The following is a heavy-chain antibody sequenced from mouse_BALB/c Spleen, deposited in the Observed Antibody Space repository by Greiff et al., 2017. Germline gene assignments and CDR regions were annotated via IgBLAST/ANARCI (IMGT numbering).Heavy chain of an antibody. D-gene: IGHD2-1*01. CDR2: IDPENGDT. V-gene: IGHV14-4*02. J-gene: IGHJ2*01. Sequence: EVQLQQSGAELVRSGASVKLSCTASGFNIKDYYMHWVKQRPEQGLEWIGWIDPENGDTEYAPKFQGKATMTADTSSNTAYLQLSSLTSEDTAVYYCNYGNYGNYFDYWGQGTTLTVSS. CDR3: NYGNYGNYFDY. CDR1: GFNIKDYY.